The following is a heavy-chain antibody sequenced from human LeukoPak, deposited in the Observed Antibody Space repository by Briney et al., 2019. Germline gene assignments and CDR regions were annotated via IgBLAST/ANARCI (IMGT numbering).Heavy chain of an antibody. CDR1: GYTFTSYA. V-gene: IGHV1-3*01. CDR2: INAGNGNT. J-gene: IGHJ4*02. CDR3: ASSIAAAGPSDY. Sequence: GASVKVSCKASGYTFTSYAMHWVRQAPGQRLEWVGWINAGNGNTKYSQKFQGRVTITRDTSASTAYMELSSLRSEDTAVYYCASSIAAAGPSDYWGQGTLVTVSS. D-gene: IGHD6-13*01.